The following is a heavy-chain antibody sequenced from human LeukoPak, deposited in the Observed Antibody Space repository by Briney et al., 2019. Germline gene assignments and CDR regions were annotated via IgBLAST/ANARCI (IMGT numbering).Heavy chain of an antibody. CDR2: IHPNSGGT. Sequence: ASVKVSCKASGYTFSGYYMHWVRQAPGQGLEWMGWIHPNSGGTKYAQKFQGRVTMTRDTSINTAYMELSRLRSDDTAVYYCARDPLGQDYDFGYWGQGTLVTVSS. D-gene: IGHD4-17*01. J-gene: IGHJ4*02. CDR1: GYTFSGYY. CDR3: ARDPLGQDYDFGY. V-gene: IGHV1-2*02.